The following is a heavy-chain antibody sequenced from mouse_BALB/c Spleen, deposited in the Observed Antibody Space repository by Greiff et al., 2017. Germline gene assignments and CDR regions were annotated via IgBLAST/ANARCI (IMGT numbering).Heavy chain of an antibody. V-gene: IGHV5-9-4*01. J-gene: IGHJ2*01. CDR3: ARNYGSSLFDY. CDR2: ISSGGSYT. D-gene: IGHD1-1*01. CDR1: GFTFSSYA. Sequence: EVNVVESGGGLVKPGGSLKLSCAASGFTFSSYAMSWVRQSPEKRLEWVAEISSGGSYTYYPDTVTGRFTISRDNAKNTLYLEMSSLRSEDTAMYYCARNYGSSLFDYWGQGTTLTVSS.